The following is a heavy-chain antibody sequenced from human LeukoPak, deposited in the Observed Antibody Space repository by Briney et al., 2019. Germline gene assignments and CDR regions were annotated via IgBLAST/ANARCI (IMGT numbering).Heavy chain of an antibody. V-gene: IGHV1-69*05. CDR3: AREGDIVVVPAARPSHWYFDL. CDR1: GGTFSSYA. Sequence: SVKVSCKASGGTFSSYAIRWVRQAPGQGLEWMGGIIPIFGTANYAQKVQGRVTITTDEATSTPYMELSSLRSEDTAVYYCAREGDIVVVPAARPSHWYFDLWGRGTLVTVSS. J-gene: IGHJ2*01. CDR2: IIPIFGTA. D-gene: IGHD2-2*01.